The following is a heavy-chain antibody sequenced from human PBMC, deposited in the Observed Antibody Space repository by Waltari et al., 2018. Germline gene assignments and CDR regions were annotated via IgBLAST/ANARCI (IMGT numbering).Heavy chain of an antibody. D-gene: IGHD2-2*01. CDR1: GYSVSGNYW. CDR3: AGDRAIGLFFDY. Sequence: QVQLQESGQGLVKPSGTLSLTCAVSGYSVSGNYWWSWVRQSPEKGLEWIGQVHHSGKTHYNPSIQSRVTISVDSPKNHFTLTPQSVTAADTAVYYCAGDRAIGLFFDYWGRGTLVTVSS. J-gene: IGHJ4*02. CDR2: VHHSGKT. V-gene: IGHV4-4*02.